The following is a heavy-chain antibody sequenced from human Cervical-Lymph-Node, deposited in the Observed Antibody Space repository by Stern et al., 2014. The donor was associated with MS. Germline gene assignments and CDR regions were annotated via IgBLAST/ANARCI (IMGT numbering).Heavy chain of an antibody. Sequence: QVQLVQSGAEVKKPGASVTVSCRSSGYSFTDYYFHWVRQAPGQGLEWMGCINPSIGVTHYAQQFQGRVTMTRGSSMNTAYMEMSRLRSDDTAVYYCQAFPAYWGQGTLITVSS. J-gene: IGHJ4*02. CDR2: INPSIGVT. CDR1: GYSFTDYY. CDR3: QAFPAY. V-gene: IGHV1-2*02.